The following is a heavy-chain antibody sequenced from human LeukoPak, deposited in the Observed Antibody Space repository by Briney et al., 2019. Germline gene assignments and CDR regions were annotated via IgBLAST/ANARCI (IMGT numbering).Heavy chain of an antibody. Sequence: ASVKVSCKASGYTFTSYAMHWVRQAPGQRLEWMGWINAGNGNTKHSQKFQGRVTITRDTSASTAYMELSSLRSEDTAVYYCARRGMDVWGQGTTVTVSS. CDR2: INAGNGNT. CDR3: ARRGMDV. J-gene: IGHJ6*02. V-gene: IGHV1-3*01. CDR1: GYTFTSYA.